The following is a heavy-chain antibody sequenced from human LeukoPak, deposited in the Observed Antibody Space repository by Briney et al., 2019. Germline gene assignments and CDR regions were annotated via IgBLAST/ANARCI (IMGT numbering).Heavy chain of an antibody. J-gene: IGHJ6*02. D-gene: IGHD2-2*01. CDR3: AREAPYCSSTSCYVAYYYYGMDV. CDR1: GGSISSYY. Sequence: LSETLSLTCTVSGGSISSYYWSWIRQPAGKGLEWIGRIYTSGSTNYNPSLKSRVTMSVDTSKNQFSLKLSSVTAADTAVYYCAREAPYCSSTSCYVAYYYYGMDVWGQGTTVTVSS. CDR2: IYTSGST. V-gene: IGHV4-4*07.